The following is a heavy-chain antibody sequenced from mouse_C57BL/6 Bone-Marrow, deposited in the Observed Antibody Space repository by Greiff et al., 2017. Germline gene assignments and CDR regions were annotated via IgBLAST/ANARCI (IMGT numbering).Heavy chain of an antibody. CDR3: ARWAYSNYDAMYY. CDR1: GYTFTSYW. D-gene: IGHD2-5*01. CDR2: INPSSGYT. J-gene: IGHJ4*01. Sequence: QVQLQQSGAELAKPGASVKLSCKASGYTFTSYWMHWVKQRPGQGLEWIGYINPSSGYTKYNQKFKDKATLTADKSSSTAYMQLSSLTYEDSAVYYCARWAYSNYDAMYYWGQGTSVTVSS. V-gene: IGHV1-7*01.